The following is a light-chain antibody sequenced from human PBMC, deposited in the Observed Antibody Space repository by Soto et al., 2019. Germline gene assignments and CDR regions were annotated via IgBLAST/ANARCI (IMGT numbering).Light chain of an antibody. CDR1: SSDVGAYNY. CDR3: ASLQGDNNYV. CDR2: EVN. Sequence: QSALTQPPSASGSPGQSVTISCTGTSSDVGAYNYVSWYQQHPGKAPKLMIYEVNKRPSGVPDRFAGSKSGNTASLTVSGLQAEDEAEYYCASLQGDNNYVFGTGTKLTVL. J-gene: IGLJ1*01. V-gene: IGLV2-8*01.